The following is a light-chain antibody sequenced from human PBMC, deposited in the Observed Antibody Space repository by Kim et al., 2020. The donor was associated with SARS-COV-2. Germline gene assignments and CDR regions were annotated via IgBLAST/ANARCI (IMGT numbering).Light chain of an antibody. J-gene: IGKJ1*01. CDR3: QQYKNWPRT. CDR2: GAS. CDR1: QSVGSN. V-gene: IGKV3-15*01. Sequence: EIVMTQSPATLSVSLGERATLSCRASQSVGSNLAWYQQKPGQSPRLLIYGASTRATGFPARFTGSGSGTEFTLTINNLQSEDFAIYYCQQYKNWPRTFGQGTKVDIK.